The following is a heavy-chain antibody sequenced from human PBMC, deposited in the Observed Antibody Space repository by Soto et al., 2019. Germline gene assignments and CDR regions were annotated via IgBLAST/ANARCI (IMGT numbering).Heavy chain of an antibody. CDR2: ISTFNGDT. J-gene: IGHJ4*02. CDR3: ARGYCADDICYYFDF. D-gene: IGHD3-9*01. Sequence: QVQLVQSGPEVKNPGASVKVSCETSGYTFTTYDITWVRQAPGQGLEWMGWISTFNGDTKYEEKLQDRVTMTTDTFTATAYMELRSLGSDDTAVYYCARGYCADDICYYFDFWGQGTLVTVSS. CDR1: GYTFTTYD. V-gene: IGHV1-18*01.